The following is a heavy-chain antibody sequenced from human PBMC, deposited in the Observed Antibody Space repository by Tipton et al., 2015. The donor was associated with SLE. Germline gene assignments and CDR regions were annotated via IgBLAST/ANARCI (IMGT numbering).Heavy chain of an antibody. Sequence: TLSLTCTVSGGSISSYYWSWIRQPPGKGLEWIGHIYYSGSADYNPSLKSRVTISVDTSKNQFSLKLSSVTAADTAVYYCARGDSNGYFAYWGQGTLVTVSS. J-gene: IGHJ4*02. CDR2: IYYSGSA. V-gene: IGHV4-59*12. CDR3: ARGDSNGYFAY. D-gene: IGHD3-22*01. CDR1: GGSISSYY.